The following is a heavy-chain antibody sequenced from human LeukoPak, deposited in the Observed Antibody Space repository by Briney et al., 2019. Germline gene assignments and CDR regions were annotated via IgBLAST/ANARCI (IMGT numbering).Heavy chain of an antibody. CDR2: ISYDGSNK. V-gene: IGHV3-30*04. D-gene: IGHD3-22*01. CDR3: ARGGRTYYYDSSGYFD. CDR1: GFTFSSYA. J-gene: IGHJ4*02. Sequence: PGGSLRLSCAASGFTFSSYAMHWVRQAPGKGLEWVAVISYDGSNKYYADSVKGRFTISRDNSKNTLYLQMNSLRAEDTAVYYCARGGRTYYYDSSGYFDWGQGTLVTVSS.